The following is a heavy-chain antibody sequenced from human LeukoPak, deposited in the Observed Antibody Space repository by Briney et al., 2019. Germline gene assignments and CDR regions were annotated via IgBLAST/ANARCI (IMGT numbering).Heavy chain of an antibody. D-gene: IGHD2/OR15-2a*01. V-gene: IGHV3-74*01. CDR2: INSDGSIT. J-gene: IGHJ4*02. CDR3: ARAILAPEAY. Sequence: PGGSLRLSCAASGFTFSSYTMNWVRQVPGKGLVWVSRINSDGSITIYADTVKGRFTISRDNAKNTLYLQMNSLRAEDTAVYYCARAILAPEAYWGQGTLVTVSS. CDR1: GFTFSSYT.